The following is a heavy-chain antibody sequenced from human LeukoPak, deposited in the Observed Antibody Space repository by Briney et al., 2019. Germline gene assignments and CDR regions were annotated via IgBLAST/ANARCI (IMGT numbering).Heavy chain of an antibody. Sequence: ASVKVSCKASGGTFSSYAISWVRQAPGQGLERMGGIIPIFGTANYAQKFQGRVTITADESTSTAYMELSSLKSEDTAIYYCAKVGLGNTAIHIWGQGTMVTVSS. CDR1: GGTFSSYA. V-gene: IGHV1-69*01. D-gene: IGHD5-18*01. J-gene: IGHJ3*02. CDR3: AKVGLGNTAIHI. CDR2: IIPIFGTA.